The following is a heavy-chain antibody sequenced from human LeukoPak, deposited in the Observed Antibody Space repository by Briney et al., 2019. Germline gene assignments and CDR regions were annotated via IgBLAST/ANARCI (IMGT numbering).Heavy chain of an antibody. CDR3: ARSAVTRAGVFDY. J-gene: IGHJ4*02. CDR1: SDSFSGYY. Sequence: PSETLSLTCTVSSDSFSGYYWAWIRQPAGKGLEWLGRLYPGVSTNYSPSLKSRLTMSVDTSKNQFSLKLTSMTAADTAVYFCARSAVTRAGVFDYWGRGTLVTVSS. D-gene: IGHD4-17*01. CDR2: LYPGVST. V-gene: IGHV4-4*07.